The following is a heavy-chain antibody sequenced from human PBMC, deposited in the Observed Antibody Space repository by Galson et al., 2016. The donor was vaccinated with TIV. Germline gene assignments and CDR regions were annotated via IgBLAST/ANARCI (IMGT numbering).Heavy chain of an antibody. D-gene: IGHD7-27*01. CDR3: TAGLHNSGGMDH. V-gene: IGHV3-15*01. CDR2: IKNRDYGGTT. J-gene: IGHJ4*02. CDR1: GFTFSTNW. Sequence: SLRLSWAASGFTFSTNWMSWVRQAPGKGLDWVGRIKNRDYGGTTDYAEPVKGRFTIPRDDAKDGLFLQMDRLKTEDTAIYYGTAGLHNSGGMDHWGQGTLVTVSS.